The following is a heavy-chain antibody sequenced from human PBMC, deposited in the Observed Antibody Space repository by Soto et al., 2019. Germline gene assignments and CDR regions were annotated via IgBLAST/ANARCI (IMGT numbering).Heavy chain of an antibody. CDR1: GGSISSGDYY. Sequence: SETLSLTCTVSGGSISSGDYYWSWIRQPPGKGLEWIGYIYYSGSTYYNPSLKSRVTISVDTSKNQFSLKLSSVTAADTAVYYCARGGYEILTGYSVASLDYWGQGTLVTVSS. CDR3: ARGGYEILTGYSVASLDY. D-gene: IGHD3-9*01. J-gene: IGHJ4*02. V-gene: IGHV4-30-4*01. CDR2: IYYSGST.